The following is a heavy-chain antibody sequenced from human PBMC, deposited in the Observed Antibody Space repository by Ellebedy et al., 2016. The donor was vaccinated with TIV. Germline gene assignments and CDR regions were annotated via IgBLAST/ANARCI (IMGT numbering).Heavy chain of an antibody. V-gene: IGHV4-59*01. Sequence: MPGGSLRLSCAVSGCFISNYYWTWIRQSPETGLEGIGYIYHSGSNGFNPSLKSRVTISVDTPKNQFSLKLNSVTAADTAVYYCARGAPFPYYFDSWGQGLLFTVSS. CDR3: ARGAPFPYYFDS. CDR1: GCFISNYY. CDR2: IYHSGSN. J-gene: IGHJ4*02.